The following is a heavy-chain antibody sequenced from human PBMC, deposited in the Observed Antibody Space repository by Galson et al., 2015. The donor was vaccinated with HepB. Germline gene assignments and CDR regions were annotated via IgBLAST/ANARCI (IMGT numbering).Heavy chain of an antibody. V-gene: IGHV2-5*02. J-gene: IGHJ5*02. CDR3: ARGGRDTAMPNWFDP. CDR1: GFSLSTSGVG. Sequence: PALVKPTQTLTLTCTFSGFSLSTSGVGVGWIRQPPGKALEWLALIYWDDDKRYSPSLKSRLTITKDTSKNQVVLTMTNMDPVDTATYYCARGGRDTAMPNWFDPWGQLTLVTVSS. CDR2: IYWDDDK. D-gene: IGHD5-18*01.